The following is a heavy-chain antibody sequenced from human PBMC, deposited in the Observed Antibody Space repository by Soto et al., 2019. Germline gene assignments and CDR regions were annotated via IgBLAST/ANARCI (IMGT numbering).Heavy chain of an antibody. CDR3: ARPNRPVDAFDI. J-gene: IGHJ3*02. CDR2: IIPIFGTA. CDR1: GGTFSSYA. V-gene: IGHV1-69*13. Sequence: ASVKVSCKASGGTFSSYAISWVRQAPGQGLEWMGGIIPIFGTANYAQKFQGRVTITADESTSTAYMELSSLRSEDTAVYYCARPNRPVDAFDIWGQGTMVTVSS.